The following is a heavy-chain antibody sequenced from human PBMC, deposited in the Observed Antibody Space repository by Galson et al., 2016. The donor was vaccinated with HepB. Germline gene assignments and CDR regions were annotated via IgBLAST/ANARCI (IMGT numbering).Heavy chain of an antibody. J-gene: IGHJ4*02. V-gene: IGHV3-15*04. Sequence: SLRLSCAASGFTFSNAWMSWVRQAPGKGLEWVGRIESKTDGGTTDYAAPVEGRFIISRDDSKNTLYLQMNSLKTEDTAVYYCSTFIIAVPGTNRFTRVDFWGQGTLVTVSS. D-gene: IGHD6-19*01. CDR3: STFIIAVPGTNRFTRVDF. CDR2: IESKTDGGTT. CDR1: GFTFSNAW.